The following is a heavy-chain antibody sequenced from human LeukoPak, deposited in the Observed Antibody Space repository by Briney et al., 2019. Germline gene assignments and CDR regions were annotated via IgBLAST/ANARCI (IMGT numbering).Heavy chain of an antibody. CDR3: ARGANWGSPDY. Sequence: SETLSLTCTVSGDSISSYYWSWIRQPPGKGLEWIGCIYCSGTTSYNPSLKSRVTISLDTSKNQFSPKLSSVTAADTAVYYCARGANWGSPDYWGQGTLVTVSS. D-gene: IGHD7-27*01. J-gene: IGHJ4*02. V-gene: IGHV4-59*01. CDR1: GDSISSYY. CDR2: IYCSGTT.